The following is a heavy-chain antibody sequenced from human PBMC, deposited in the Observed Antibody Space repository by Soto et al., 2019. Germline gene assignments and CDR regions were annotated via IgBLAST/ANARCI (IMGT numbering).Heavy chain of an antibody. D-gene: IGHD2-15*01. CDR3: AKDSRSHPQGWFDP. V-gene: IGHV3-23*01. J-gene: IGHJ5*02. Sequence: VQLLASGGGLVQPGESLRLSCAASGFTFSSYAMTWVRQAPGKGLEWVSSISGSGDYTYFADSVKGRFTISRDNSKDTVYLQMSSLRVEDTAIYYCAKDSRSHPQGWFDPWGQGTLVTVSS. CDR1: GFTFSSYA. CDR2: ISGSGDYT.